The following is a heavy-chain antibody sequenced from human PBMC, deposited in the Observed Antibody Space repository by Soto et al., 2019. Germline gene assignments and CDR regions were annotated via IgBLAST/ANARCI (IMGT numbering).Heavy chain of an antibody. D-gene: IGHD1-1*01. J-gene: IGHJ6*02. CDR1: GFTFSSYG. Sequence: PGGSLRLSCAASGFTFSSYGMHWVRQAPGKGLEWVAVISYDGSNKYYADSVKGRFTISRDNSKNTLYLQMNSLRAEDTAVYYCAKEVRAKERAVYGMDVWGQGTTVTVSS. CDR2: ISYDGSNK. CDR3: AKEVRAKERAVYGMDV. V-gene: IGHV3-30*18.